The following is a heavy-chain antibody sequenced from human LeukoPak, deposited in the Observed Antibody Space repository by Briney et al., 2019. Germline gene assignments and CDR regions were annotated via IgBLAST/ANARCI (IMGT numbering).Heavy chain of an antibody. V-gene: IGHV3-23*01. CDR1: GFTFSSYA. J-gene: IGHJ4*02. CDR2: ISGSGGST. CDR3: AKLVYSSGWRDY. D-gene: IGHD6-19*01. Sequence: PGGSLRLSCAASGFTFSSYAMSWGRQAPGKGLEWVSAISGSGGSTYYADSVQGRFTISRDNPKNTLYLQMNSLRAEDTAVYYCAKLVYSSGWRDYWGQGTLVTVSS.